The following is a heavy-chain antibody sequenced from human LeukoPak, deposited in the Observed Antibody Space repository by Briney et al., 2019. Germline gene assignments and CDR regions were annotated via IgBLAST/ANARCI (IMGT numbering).Heavy chain of an antibody. CDR1: GFTFSSYS. Sequence: GGSLRLSCAASGFTFSSYSMNWVRQAPGKGLEWVAVVWYGGSKKYYADSVNGRFTISRDDSKNTLYLQMDDLRADDTAIYYCAAVYSFGWFDYWGQGTPVTVSS. CDR3: AAVYSFGWFDY. J-gene: IGHJ5*01. CDR2: VWYGGSKK. V-gene: IGHV3-33*08. D-gene: IGHD1-26*01.